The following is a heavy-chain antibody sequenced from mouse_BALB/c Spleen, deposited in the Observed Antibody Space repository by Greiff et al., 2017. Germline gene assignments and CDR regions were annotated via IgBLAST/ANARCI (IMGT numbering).Heavy chain of an antibody. CDR2: ISSGGSYT. V-gene: IGHV5-6*02. CDR3: ARQETSTATFAY. CDR1: GFTFSSYG. Sequence: DVKLVESGGDLVKPGGSLKLSCAASGFTFSSYGMSWVRQTPDKRLEWVATISSGGSYTYYPDSVKGRFTISRDNAKNTLYLQMSSLKSEDTAMYYCARQETSTATFAYWGQGTLVTVSA. J-gene: IGHJ3*01. D-gene: IGHD1-2*01.